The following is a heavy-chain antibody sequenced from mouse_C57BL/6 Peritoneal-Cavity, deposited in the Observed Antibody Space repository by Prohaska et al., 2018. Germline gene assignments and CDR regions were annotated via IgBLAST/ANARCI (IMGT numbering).Heavy chain of an antibody. D-gene: IGHD2-1*01. J-gene: IGHJ1*03. Sequence: VQPGGSRGLSCEGSGFTFSGFWMSWVRQTPGKTLEWIGDINSDGSAINYAPSIKDRFTIFRDNDKSTRYLQMSNVRSEDTATYFCMRYGNYWYFDVWGTGTTVTVSS. CDR3: MRYGNYWYFDV. V-gene: IGHV11-2*01. CDR2: INSDGSAI. CDR1: GFTFSGFW.